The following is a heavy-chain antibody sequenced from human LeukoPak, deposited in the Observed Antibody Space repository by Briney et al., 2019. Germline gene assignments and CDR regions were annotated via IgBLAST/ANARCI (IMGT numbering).Heavy chain of an antibody. D-gene: IGHD6-13*01. CDR3: AKSSGAAAGKYYYYYYYMDV. Sequence: GGSLRLSCAASGFTFSSYAMSWVRQAPGKGLGWVSAISGSGGSTYYADSVKGRFTISRDNSKNTLYLQMNSLRAEDTAVYYCAKSSGAAAGKYYYYYYYMDVWGKGTTVTVSS. V-gene: IGHV3-23*01. J-gene: IGHJ6*03. CDR2: ISGSGGST. CDR1: GFTFSSYA.